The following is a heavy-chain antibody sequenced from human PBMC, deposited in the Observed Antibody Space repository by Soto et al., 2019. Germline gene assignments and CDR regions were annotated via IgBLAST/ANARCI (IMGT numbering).Heavy chain of an antibody. CDR2: IDPSDSYT. CDR1: GYSFTSYW. J-gene: IGHJ6*04. V-gene: IGHV5-10-1*01. CDR3: AREVIVPKFPYGRDV. D-gene: IGHD5-12*01. Sequence: RGESLKISCKGSGYSFTSYWISWVRQMPGKGLEWMGRIDPSDSYTNYSPSFQGHVTISADKSISTAYLQWSSLKASDTAMYYCAREVIVPKFPYGRDVWGKGTTVTVSS.